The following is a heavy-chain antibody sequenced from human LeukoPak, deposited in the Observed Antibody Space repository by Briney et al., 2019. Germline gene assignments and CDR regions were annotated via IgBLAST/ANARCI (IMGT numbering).Heavy chain of an antibody. CDR1: GFTFSSYA. CDR3: AREEIVVVPAGDDYYYYYYMDV. V-gene: IGHV3-30-3*01. CDR2: ISYDGSNK. J-gene: IGHJ6*03. Sequence: QPGGSLRLSCAASGFTFSSYAMHWVRQAPGKGLEWVAVISYDGSNKYYADSVKGRFTISRDNSKNTLYLQMNSLRAEDTAVYYCAREEIVVVPAGDDYYYYYYMDVWGKGTTVTVSS. D-gene: IGHD2-2*01.